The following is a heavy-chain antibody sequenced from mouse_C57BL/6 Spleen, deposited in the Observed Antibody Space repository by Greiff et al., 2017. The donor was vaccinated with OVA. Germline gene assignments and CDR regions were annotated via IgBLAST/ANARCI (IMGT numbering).Heavy chain of an antibody. CDR1: GFTFSSYG. D-gene: IGHD2-5*01. V-gene: IGHV5-6*01. CDR2: ISSGGSYT. Sequence: EVQLQESGGDLVKPGGSLKLSCAASGFTFSSYGMSWVRQTPDKRLEWVATISSGGSYTYYPDSVKGRFTISRDNAKNTLYLQMSSLKSEDTAMYDCARQGVNYFDYWGQGTTLTVSS. CDR3: ARQGVNYFDY. J-gene: IGHJ2*01.